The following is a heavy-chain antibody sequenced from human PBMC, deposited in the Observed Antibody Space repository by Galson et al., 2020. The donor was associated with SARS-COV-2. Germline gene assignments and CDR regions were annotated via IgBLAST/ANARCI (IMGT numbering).Heavy chain of an antibody. CDR2: IYPSDSDT. Sequence: GESLKISCTGSGYSFTSYWIGWVRQMPGKGLEWLGIIYPSDSDTRYSPSFQGQVTISADKSISTAYLQWSSLKASDTAMYYCARRSIPTAYYYDSSGLNFDYWGQGTLVTGSS. J-gene: IGHJ4*02. CDR3: ARRSIPTAYYYDSSGLNFDY. CDR1: GYSFTSYW. D-gene: IGHD3-22*01. V-gene: IGHV5-51*01.